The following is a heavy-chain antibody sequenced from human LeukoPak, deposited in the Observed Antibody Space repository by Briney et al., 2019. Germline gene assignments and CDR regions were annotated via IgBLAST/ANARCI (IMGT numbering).Heavy chain of an antibody. Sequence: GASVKVSCKASGSAFSGYTITWVRQAPGQGLEWMGWMNPNSGNTGYAQKFQGRVTMTRNTSISTAYMELSSLRSEDTAVYYCARGPHYYGSGRSFDIWGQGTMVTVSS. D-gene: IGHD3-10*01. V-gene: IGHV1-8*02. CDR1: GSAFSGYT. CDR2: MNPNSGNT. CDR3: ARGPHYYGSGRSFDI. J-gene: IGHJ3*02.